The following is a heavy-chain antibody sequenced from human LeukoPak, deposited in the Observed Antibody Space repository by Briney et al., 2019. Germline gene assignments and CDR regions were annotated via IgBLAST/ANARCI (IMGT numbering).Heavy chain of an antibody. CDR3: ARDQNFQQ. J-gene: IGHJ1*01. CDR2: IKEDGSVK. CDR1: GFTFNTYW. Sequence: PGGSLRLSCAASGFTFNTYWMSWVRQAPGKGLEWVANIKEDGSVKYYVDSVKGRFTISRDNTKDSLYLQMNSLRVEDTAVYYCARDQNFQQWGQGTLVTVSS. V-gene: IGHV3-7*01.